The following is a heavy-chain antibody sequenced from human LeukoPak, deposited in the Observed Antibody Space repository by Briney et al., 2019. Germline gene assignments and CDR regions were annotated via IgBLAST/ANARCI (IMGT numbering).Heavy chain of an antibody. CDR1: GFKFNNYW. Sequence: GGSLRLSCVASGFKFNNYWMNWVRQAPGKGLEWVANIKQDSSEEHYVDSVRGRFTITRDNAKNSLYLQMNSLRVEDTAVYYCARDGMVVVPAATFDYWGQGTLVTVSS. J-gene: IGHJ4*02. CDR3: ARDGMVVVPAATFDY. D-gene: IGHD2-2*01. CDR2: IKQDSSEE. V-gene: IGHV3-7*01.